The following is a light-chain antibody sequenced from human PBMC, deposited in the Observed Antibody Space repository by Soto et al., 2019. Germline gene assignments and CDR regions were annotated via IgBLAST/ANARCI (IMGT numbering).Light chain of an antibody. V-gene: IGKV1-5*03. CDR2: KAS. Sequence: DIQMTQSPSTLSASVGDRVTITCRASQSISSWLAWYQQKPGKAPKLLIYKASTLGSGVPSRFSGSGSGTELTLTISSLQPDDFATYYCQLYNTYPWTFGQGTKVDI. CDR3: QLYNTYPWT. CDR1: QSISSW. J-gene: IGKJ1*01.